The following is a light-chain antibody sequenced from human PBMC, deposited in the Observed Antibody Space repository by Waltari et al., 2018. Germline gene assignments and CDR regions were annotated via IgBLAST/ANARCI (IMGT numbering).Light chain of an antibody. J-gene: IGLJ2*01. CDR1: GSDVGSYVY. Sequence: QSALTQPASVSGSPGQSITISCPGTGSDVGSYVYVCWYQQHPGKGPKLMIFDVSNRPSGVSNRFSGSKSGNTASLTISGLQAEDEADYYCSSYTSSGTVIFGGGTKLTVL. V-gene: IGLV2-14*03. CDR3: SSYTSSGTVI. CDR2: DVS.